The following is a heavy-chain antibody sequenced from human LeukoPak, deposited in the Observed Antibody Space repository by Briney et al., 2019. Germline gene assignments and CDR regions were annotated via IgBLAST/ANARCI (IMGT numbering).Heavy chain of an antibody. V-gene: IGHV4-39*01. CDR1: GXSISSSSYY. J-gene: IGHJ4*02. D-gene: IGHD3-22*01. CDR2: IYYSGST. Sequence: SETLSLTRTVSGXSISSSSYYWGWIRQPPGKGLEWIGSIYYSGSTYYNPSLKSRVTISVDTSKNQFSLKLSSVTAADTAVYYCARQKTRGYYYDSSGYYYFDYWGQGTLVTVSS. CDR3: ARQKTRGYYYDSSGYYYFDY.